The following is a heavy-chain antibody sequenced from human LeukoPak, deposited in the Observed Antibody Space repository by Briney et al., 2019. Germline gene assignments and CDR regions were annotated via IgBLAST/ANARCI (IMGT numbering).Heavy chain of an antibody. V-gene: IGHV1-2*02. Sequence: EASVKVSCKASGYTFTGYYMHWVRQAPGQGLEWMGWINPNSGGTNYAQKFQGRVNMTRDTSISTAYMELSRLRSDDTAVYYCARREAAAMVSELDYWGQGTLVTVSS. CDR2: INPNSGGT. CDR3: ARREAAAMVSELDY. CDR1: GYTFTGYY. D-gene: IGHD5-18*01. J-gene: IGHJ4*02.